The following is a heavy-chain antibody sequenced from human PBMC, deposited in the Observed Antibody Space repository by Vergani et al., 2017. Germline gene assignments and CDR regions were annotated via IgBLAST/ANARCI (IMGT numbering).Heavy chain of an antibody. CDR2: ISSSSSYI. CDR3: HKPQQLAQPFDY. CDR1: GFTFSSYS. J-gene: IGHJ4*02. D-gene: IGHD6-13*01. V-gene: IGHV3-21*01. Sequence: EVQLVESGGGLVKPGGSLRLSCAASGFTFSSYSMNWVRQAPGKGLEWVSSISSSSSYIYYADSVKGRFTISRDNSKNTLYLQMNSLRAEDTAVYYCHKPQQLAQPFDYWGQGTLVTVSS.